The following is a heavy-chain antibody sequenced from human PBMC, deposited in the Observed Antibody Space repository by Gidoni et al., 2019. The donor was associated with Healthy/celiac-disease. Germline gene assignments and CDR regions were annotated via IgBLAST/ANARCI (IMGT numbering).Heavy chain of an antibody. D-gene: IGHD3-22*01. J-gene: IGHJ4*02. V-gene: IGHV3-21*01. CDR2: ISSSSSYI. CDR1: GFTFSSYS. CDR3: ARTGQDVRERGPITMKKGATDY. Sequence: EVQLVESGGGLVKPGGSLRLSCAASGFTFSSYSMNWVRQAPGKGLEWVSSISSSSSYIYYADSVKGRFTISRDNAKNSLYLQMNSLRAEDTAVYYCARTGQDVRERGPITMKKGATDYWGQGTLVTVSS.